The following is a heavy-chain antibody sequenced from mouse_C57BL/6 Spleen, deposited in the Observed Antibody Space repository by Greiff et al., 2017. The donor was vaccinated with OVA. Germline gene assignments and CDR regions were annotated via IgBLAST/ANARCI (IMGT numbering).Heavy chain of an antibody. Sequence: EVQLQESGPGLVKPSQSLSLTCSVTGYSITSGYYWNWIRQFPGNKLEWMGYISYDGSNNYNPSLKNRISITRDTSKNQFFLKLNSVTTEDTATYYCASPYYGNSYWYFDVWGTGTTVTVSS. CDR3: ASPYYGNSYWYFDV. CDR2: ISYDGSN. V-gene: IGHV3-6*01. D-gene: IGHD2-10*01. CDR1: GYSITSGYY. J-gene: IGHJ1*03.